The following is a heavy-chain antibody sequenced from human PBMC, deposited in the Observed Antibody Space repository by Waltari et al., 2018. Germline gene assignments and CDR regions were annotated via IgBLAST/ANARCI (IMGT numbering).Heavy chain of an antibody. CDR3: ARSFDFWSGYPLDY. Sequence: QVQLQESGPGLVKPSETLSSICSVSGHSITNHYWGCVRQPPGNGLEWIGYISHSGSTMYNPSLKSRVTISVDTSKKQFSLRLDSVTAADTAVYYCARSFDFWSGYPLDYWGQGTLVTVSS. J-gene: IGHJ4*02. D-gene: IGHD3-3*01. V-gene: IGHV4-59*11. CDR2: ISHSGST. CDR1: GHSITNHY.